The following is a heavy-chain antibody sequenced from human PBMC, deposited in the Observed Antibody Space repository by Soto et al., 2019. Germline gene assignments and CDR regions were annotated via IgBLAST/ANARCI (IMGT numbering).Heavy chain of an antibody. CDR2: IYSSGGT. V-gene: IGHV4-61*03. D-gene: IGHD2-15*01. J-gene: IGHJ6*02. CDR3: ARTKGYRGPIKSYYYYAMDV. Sequence: SETLSLTCTVSGASVRSGSHHWSWIRQPPGKGLEWIANIYSSGGTNYNPSLKSRVTISVDTSETHFSLNLSSVTAADSAVYYCARTKGYRGPIKSYYYYAMDVWGQGTPVTVSS. CDR1: GASVRSGSHH.